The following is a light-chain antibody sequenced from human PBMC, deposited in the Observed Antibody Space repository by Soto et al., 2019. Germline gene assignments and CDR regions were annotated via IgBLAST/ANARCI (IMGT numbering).Light chain of an antibody. CDR1: QSVSSN. CDR3: QQYNNWHPLT. V-gene: IGKV3-15*01. Sequence: EIVMTQSPATLSVSPGERATLSCRASQSVSSNLAWYQQKPGQAPRLLIYGASTRANGIPARFSGSGSGTEFTLTISSLQSEDFAVYYCQQYNNWHPLTFGGGTKVDI. J-gene: IGKJ4*01. CDR2: GAS.